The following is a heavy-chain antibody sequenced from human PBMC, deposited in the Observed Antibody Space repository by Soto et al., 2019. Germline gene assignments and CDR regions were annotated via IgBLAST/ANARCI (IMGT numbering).Heavy chain of an antibody. CDR3: AKDGVLRFLEWLSPMDV. CDR1: GFTFSSYA. J-gene: IGHJ6*02. Sequence: GGSLRLSCAASGFTFSSYAMSWVRQAPGKGLEWVSAISGSGGSTYYADSVKGRFTISRDNSKNTLYLQMNSLRAEDTAVYYCAKDGVLRFLEWLSPMDVWGQGTTVTVSS. D-gene: IGHD3-3*01. CDR2: ISGSGGST. V-gene: IGHV3-23*01.